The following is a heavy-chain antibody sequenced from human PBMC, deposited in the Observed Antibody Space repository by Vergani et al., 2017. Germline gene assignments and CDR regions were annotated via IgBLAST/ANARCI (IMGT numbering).Heavy chain of an antibody. J-gene: IGHJ3*02. D-gene: IGHD3-22*01. CDR2: IKSKTDGGTT. CDR1: GFTFSNAW. CDR3: TTGPLSSGLHDAFDI. Sequence: VQLVESGGGVVQPGRSLRLSCAASGFTFSNAWMSWVRQAPGKGLEWVGRIKSKTDGGTTDYAAPVKGRFTISRDESKNTLYLQMNSLKTEDTAVYYCTTGPLSSGLHDAFDIWGQGTMVTVSS. V-gene: IGHV3-15*01.